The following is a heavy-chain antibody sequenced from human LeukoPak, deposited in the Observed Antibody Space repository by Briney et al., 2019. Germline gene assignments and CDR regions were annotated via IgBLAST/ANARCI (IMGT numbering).Heavy chain of an antibody. CDR2: LNRDGTET. CDR1: GFTFSSHW. J-gene: IGHJ4*02. Sequence: GGSLRLSCAASGFTFSSHWMNWVRLAPGKGLEWVAHLNRDGTETYYADSAKGRFTISRDNAKNSLYLQMNSLRVDDTGVYYCARDSYRALEYWGQGSLATVSS. D-gene: IGHD1-14*01. V-gene: IGHV3-7*01. CDR3: ARDSYRALEY.